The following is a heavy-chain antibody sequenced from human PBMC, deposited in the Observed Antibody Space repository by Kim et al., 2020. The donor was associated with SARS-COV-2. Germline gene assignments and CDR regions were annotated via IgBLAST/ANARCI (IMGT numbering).Heavy chain of an antibody. CDR1: GYTFTSYY. CDR3: ARGRGNAIQLTLYYYYYGMDV. CDR2: INPSGGTT. V-gene: IGHV1-46*01. Sequence: ASVKVSCKASGYTFTSYYMHWVRQAPGQGLEWMGIINPSGGTTTYAQKFQGRVTMTRDTSTSTVYMELSSLRSEDTAVYYCARGRGNAIQLTLYYYYYGMDVWGQGTTVTVSS. D-gene: IGHD5-18*01. J-gene: IGHJ6*02.